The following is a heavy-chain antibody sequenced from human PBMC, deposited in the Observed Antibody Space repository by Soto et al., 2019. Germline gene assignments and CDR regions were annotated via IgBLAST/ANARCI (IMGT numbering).Heavy chain of an antibody. CDR1: GFTFRNYG. J-gene: IGHJ3*02. V-gene: IGHV3-30*18. D-gene: IGHD3-22*01. Sequence: QVQLVESGGGVVQPGRSLRLSCAASGFTFRNYGIHWVRQAPGKGLEWVAVISYDGNNKYYADSVKGRFTISRDNSENTLYLQMDSLRAEDTAVYYCAKVKSMKTVGDAFDIWGQGTQVTVSS. CDR3: AKVKSMKTVGDAFDI. CDR2: ISYDGNNK.